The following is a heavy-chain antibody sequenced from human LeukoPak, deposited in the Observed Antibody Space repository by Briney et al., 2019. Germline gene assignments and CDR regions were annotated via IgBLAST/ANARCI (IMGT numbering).Heavy chain of an antibody. V-gene: IGHV3-33*01. CDR1: GFTFSNYG. CDR2: MWLDGSQK. J-gene: IGHJ4*02. Sequence: GRSLRLTCAASGFTFSNYGLHWVRQAPGKGLEWLAVMWLDGSQKYYADSVKGRFTISRDNSKSMLYLQMNSLRAEDTAVYYCARDITGDPPPYYFDYWGQGSLVTVSS. D-gene: IGHD7-27*01. CDR3: ARDITGDPPPYYFDY.